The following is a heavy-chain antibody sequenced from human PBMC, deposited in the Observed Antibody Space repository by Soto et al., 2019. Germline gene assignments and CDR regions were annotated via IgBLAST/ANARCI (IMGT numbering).Heavy chain of an antibody. Sequence: ASVKVSCKASGYTFTGYYMHWVRQAPGQGLEWMGWINPNSGGTNYAQKFQGWVTMTRDTSISTAYMELSRLRSDDTAVYYCARGGYYYGSGSYYNPYYFDYWGQGTLVTVSS. CDR2: INPNSGGT. J-gene: IGHJ4*02. CDR3: ARGGYYYGSGSYYNPYYFDY. D-gene: IGHD3-10*01. CDR1: GYTFTGYY. V-gene: IGHV1-2*04.